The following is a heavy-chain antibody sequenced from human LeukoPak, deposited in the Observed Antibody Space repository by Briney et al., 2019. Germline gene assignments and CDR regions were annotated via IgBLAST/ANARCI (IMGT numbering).Heavy chain of an antibody. CDR2: ISSSGSTI. Sequence: PGGSLRLSCAASGFTFTSYEMNWVRQAPGKGLEWVSYISSSGSTIYYADSVKGRFTISRDNAKNSLYLQMNSLRAEDTAVYYCARDRGNTGFWFDPWGQGTLVTVSS. CDR1: GFTFTSYE. V-gene: IGHV3-48*03. CDR3: ARDRGNTGFWFDP. D-gene: IGHD1-14*01. J-gene: IGHJ5*02.